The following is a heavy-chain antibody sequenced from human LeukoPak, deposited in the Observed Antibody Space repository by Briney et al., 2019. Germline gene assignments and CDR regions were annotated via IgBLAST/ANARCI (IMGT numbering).Heavy chain of an antibody. CDR1: GYTFTSYY. V-gene: IGHV1-46*01. CDR2: INPSGGST. Sequence: ALVKVSCKASGYTFTSYYMHWVRQAPGQGLEWMGIINPSGGSTSYAQKFQGRVTMTRDTSTSTVYMELSSLRSEDTAVYYCARDRLDIVVVVAATLDYGMDVWGQGTTVTVSS. CDR3: ARDRLDIVVVVAATLDYGMDV. D-gene: IGHD2-15*01. J-gene: IGHJ6*02.